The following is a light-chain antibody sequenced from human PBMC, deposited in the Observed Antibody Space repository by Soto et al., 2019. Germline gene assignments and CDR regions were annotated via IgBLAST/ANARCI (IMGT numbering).Light chain of an antibody. CDR1: SSDVGSYNL. V-gene: IGLV2-23*02. CDR2: EDS. Sequence: QSVLTQPASVSGSPGQSITISCTGTSSDVGSYNLVSWYQQHPGKAPKLIIYEDSKRPSGVSNRFSGSKSGNTASLTISGLQAEDEADYFCSSYAGTSNFVVSGGGTKLTVL. CDR3: SSYAGTSNFVV. J-gene: IGLJ2*01.